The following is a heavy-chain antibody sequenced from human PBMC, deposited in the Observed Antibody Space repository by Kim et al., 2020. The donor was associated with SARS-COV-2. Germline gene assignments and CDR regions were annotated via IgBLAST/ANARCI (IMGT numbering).Heavy chain of an antibody. CDR3: ARDQTFDNQEMVRETYYGMDV. CDR1: GYTFTSYG. J-gene: IGHJ6*02. CDR2: ISAYNGNT. V-gene: IGHV1-18*01. Sequence: ASVKVSCKASGYTFTSYGISWVRQAPGQGLEWMGWISAYNGNTNYAQKLQGRVTMTTDTSTSTAYMELRSLRSDDTAVYYCARDQTFDNQEMVRETYYGMDVWGQWTTVTVSS. D-gene: IGHD3-10*01.